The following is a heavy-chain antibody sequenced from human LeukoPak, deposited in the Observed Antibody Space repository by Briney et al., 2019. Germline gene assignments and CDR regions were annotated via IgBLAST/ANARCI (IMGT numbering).Heavy chain of an antibody. J-gene: IGHJ4*02. CDR3: ASCSSTSCYPDY. CDR2: IYHSGST. Sequence: SETLSLTCAVSGGSISSGGYYWSWIRQPPGKGLEWIGYIYHSGSTYYNPSLKSRVTISVDRSKNQFSLKLSSVTAADTAVYYCASCSSTSCYPDYWGQGTLVTVSS. V-gene: IGHV4-30-2*01. D-gene: IGHD2-2*01. CDR1: GGSISSGGYY.